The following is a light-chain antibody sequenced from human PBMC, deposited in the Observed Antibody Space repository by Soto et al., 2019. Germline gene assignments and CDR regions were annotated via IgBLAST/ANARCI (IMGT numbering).Light chain of an antibody. CDR1: SSDVGSYNL. V-gene: IGLV2-23*01. CDR3: CSYETSSTYV. Sequence: QSLLTQPASVSGSPGQSITISCTGTSSDVGSYNLVSWYQHHPGKTPKLMIYEGSRRPSGVSNRFSASKSGNTASLTISGLQAEDEAEYYCCSYETSSTYVFGSGTKVTV. J-gene: IGLJ1*01. CDR2: EGS.